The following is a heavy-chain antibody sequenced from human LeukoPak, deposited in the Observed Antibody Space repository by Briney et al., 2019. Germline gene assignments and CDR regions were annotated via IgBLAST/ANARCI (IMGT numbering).Heavy chain of an antibody. D-gene: IGHD2-21*01. Sequence: PGRSLRLSCAASGFTFSSYSMNWVRQAPGKGLEWVSYISSSSSTIYYADSVKGRFTIFRENAKNSLYLQMNSLRAEDTAVYYCAREEVVVIAVVDYWGQGTLVTVSS. V-gene: IGHV3-48*01. CDR1: GFTFSSYS. CDR2: ISSSSSTI. CDR3: AREEVVVIAVVDY. J-gene: IGHJ4*02.